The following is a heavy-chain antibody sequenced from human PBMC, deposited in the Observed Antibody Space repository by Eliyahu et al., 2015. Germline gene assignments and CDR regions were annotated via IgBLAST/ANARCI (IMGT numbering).Heavy chain of an antibody. CDR1: GFSLSTSGMC. CDR2: IDWDDDK. V-gene: IGHV2-70*15. D-gene: IGHD3-22*01. CDR3: ARIRYSSSGYFGRYYYGMDV. Sequence: QVTLRESGPALVKPTQTLTLTCTFSGFSLSTSGMCVSWIRQPPGKALEWLARIDWDDDKYYSTSLKTRLTISKDTSKNQVVLTMTNMDPVDTATYYCARIRYSSSGYFGRYYYGMDVWGQGTTVTVSS. J-gene: IGHJ6*02.